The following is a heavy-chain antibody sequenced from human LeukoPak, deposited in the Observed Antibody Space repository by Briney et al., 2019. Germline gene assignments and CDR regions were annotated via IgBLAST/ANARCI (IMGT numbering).Heavy chain of an antibody. D-gene: IGHD3-16*01. CDR1: GFTFSNYA. Sequence: GGSLRLSCAASGFTFSNYAMHWVRQAPGKGLEWVAVMSYDGINKFYVDSVKGRFSISRDNSKNTLYLQINSLRAEDTAVYYCARDYYDTIGFPFDIWGQGTMVTVSS. J-gene: IGHJ3*02. CDR2: MSYDGINK. V-gene: IGHV3-30*01. CDR3: ARDYYDTIGFPFDI.